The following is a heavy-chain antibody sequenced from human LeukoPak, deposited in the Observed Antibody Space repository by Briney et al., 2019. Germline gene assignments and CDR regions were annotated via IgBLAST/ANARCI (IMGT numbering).Heavy chain of an antibody. CDR1: GFTFSSYA. D-gene: IGHD4-11*01. V-gene: IGHV3-23*01. CDR2: ISGSGGST. J-gene: IGHJ6*03. Sequence: GGSLRLSCAASGFTFSSYAMSWVRQAPGKGLEWVSAISGSGGSTYYADSVKGRFTISRDNSKNTLYLQMNGLRAEDTAVYYCAKGGDDYTTYYYMDVWGKGTTVTVSS. CDR3: AKGGDDYTTYYYMDV.